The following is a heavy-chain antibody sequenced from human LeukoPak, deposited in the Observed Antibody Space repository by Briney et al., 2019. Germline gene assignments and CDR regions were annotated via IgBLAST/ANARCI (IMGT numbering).Heavy chain of an antibody. Sequence: GGSLRLSCAVSGFSSSTAWMTWVRQAPGKGLEWVADIRQDGSDKYYVDAVKGRFIISRDSAQNSLYLQMNSLRAEDTAVYYCAISVVRPAPFDFWGQGTLVTVSS. CDR2: IRQDGSDK. D-gene: IGHD2-15*01. CDR3: AISVVRPAPFDF. J-gene: IGHJ4*02. CDR1: GFSSSTAW. V-gene: IGHV3-7*01.